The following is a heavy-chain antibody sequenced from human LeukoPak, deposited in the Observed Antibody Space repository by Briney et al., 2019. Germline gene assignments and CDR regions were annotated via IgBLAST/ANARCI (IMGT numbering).Heavy chain of an antibody. CDR3: ARAPPGGHIVVVTAVLPDY. J-gene: IGHJ4*02. Sequence: GSLRLSCAASGFTFSSYSMNWVRQAPGKGLELVSSISSSSSYIYYADSVKGRFTISRDNAKNSLYLQMNSLRAEDTAVYYCARAPPGGHIVVVTAVLPDYWGQGTLVTVSS. V-gene: IGHV3-21*01. CDR2: ISSSSSYI. CDR1: GFTFSSYS. D-gene: IGHD2-21*02.